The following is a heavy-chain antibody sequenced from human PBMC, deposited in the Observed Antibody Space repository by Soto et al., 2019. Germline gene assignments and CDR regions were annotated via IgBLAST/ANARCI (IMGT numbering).Heavy chain of an antibody. CDR3: ARDVESGSSQYYYYFYGMDV. D-gene: IGHD1-26*01. J-gene: IGHJ6*02. CDR2: LSYDGSNK. CDR1: GFTFSSNA. Sequence: VQLVESGGGVVQPGRSLRLSCAASGFTFSSNAMHWVRQAPGKGLEWVAVLSYDGSNKYYADSVKGRFTISRDNSKNTLYLQMDSLRTEDTALYYCARDVESGSSQYYYYFYGMDVWGQGTTVTVSS. V-gene: IGHV3-30-3*01.